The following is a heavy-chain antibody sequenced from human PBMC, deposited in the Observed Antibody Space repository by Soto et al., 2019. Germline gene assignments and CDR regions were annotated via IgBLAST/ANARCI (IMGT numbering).Heavy chain of an antibody. CDR1: GYTFTSYA. Sequence: QVQLVQSGAEEKKPGASVKVSCKASGYTFTSYAMHWVRQAPGQRLEWMGWINAGNGNTKYSQKFQGRVTITRDTAASTAYMELSSLRSEDTAVYYCARAPSYAKEGAFDIWGQGTMVTVSS. D-gene: IGHD2-2*01. CDR2: INAGNGNT. V-gene: IGHV1-3*05. J-gene: IGHJ3*02. CDR3: ARAPSYAKEGAFDI.